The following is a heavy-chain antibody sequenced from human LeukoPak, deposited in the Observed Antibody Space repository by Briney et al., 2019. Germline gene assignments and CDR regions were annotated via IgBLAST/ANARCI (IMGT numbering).Heavy chain of an antibody. CDR1: GFTFGDYA. Sequence: GGSLRLSCTASGFTFGDYAMSWFRQAPRKGLEWVSFIRSKAYGGTTEYAASVKGRFTISRDDSKSIAYLQMNSLKTEDTAVYYCTSTLGATIGYFDYWGQGTLVTVSS. V-gene: IGHV3-49*03. CDR2: IRSKAYGGTT. J-gene: IGHJ4*02. D-gene: IGHD1-26*01. CDR3: TSTLGATIGYFDY.